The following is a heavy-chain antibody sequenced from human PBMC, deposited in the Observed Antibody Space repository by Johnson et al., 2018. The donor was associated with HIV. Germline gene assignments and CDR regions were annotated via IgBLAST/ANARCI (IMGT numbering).Heavy chain of an antibody. D-gene: IGHD4-17*01. Sequence: VQLVESGGGLVQPGRSLRLSCAASGFTFDDYVMHWARQAPGKGLEWVSGISWNSGSRDYADSVKGRFTISRDNAKNSLYLQMNSLRAEDTALYYCAKGWTTVTTRLDAFDIWGQRTMVTVSS. V-gene: IGHV3-9*01. CDR3: AKGWTTVTTRLDAFDI. J-gene: IGHJ3*02. CDR1: GFTFDDYV. CDR2: ISWNSGSR.